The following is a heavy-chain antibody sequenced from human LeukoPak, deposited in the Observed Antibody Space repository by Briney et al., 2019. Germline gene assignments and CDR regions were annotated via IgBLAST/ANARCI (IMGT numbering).Heavy chain of an antibody. CDR3: ARDNFDGVHWGFDY. V-gene: IGHV3-48*02. Sequence: GGSLRLSCAASGFTFSTYSMNWVRQAPGKGLEWVSYVTGSGRTIYYADSVKGRFTISRDNAKSSLYLQMNSLGDEDTAMYYCARDNFDGVHWGFDYWGQGTLVTVSS. CDR1: GFTFSTYS. J-gene: IGHJ4*02. D-gene: IGHD2-8*01. CDR2: VTGSGRTI.